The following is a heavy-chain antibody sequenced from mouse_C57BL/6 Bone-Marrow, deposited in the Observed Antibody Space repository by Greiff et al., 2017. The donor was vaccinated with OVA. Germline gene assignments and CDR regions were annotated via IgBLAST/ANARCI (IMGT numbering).Heavy chain of an antibody. CDR3: ARDRGYGYDDYFDY. D-gene: IGHD2-2*01. J-gene: IGHJ2*01. CDR2: ISYDGSN. V-gene: IGHV3-6*01. Sequence: VQLKESGPGLVKPSQSLSLTCSVTGYSITSGYYWNWIRQFPGNKLEWMGYISYDGSNNYNPSLKNRISITRDTSKNQFFLKLNSVTTEDTATYYCARDRGYGYDDYFDYWGQGTTLTVSS. CDR1: GYSITSGYY.